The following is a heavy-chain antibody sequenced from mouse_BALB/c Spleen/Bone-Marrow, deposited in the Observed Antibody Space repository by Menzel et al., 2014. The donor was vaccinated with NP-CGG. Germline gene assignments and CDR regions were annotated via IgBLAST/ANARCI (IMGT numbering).Heavy chain of an antibody. CDR1: GFTFNTYA. Sequence: EVQLVESGGGLVRPKGSLKLSCAASGFTFNTYAMNWVRQAPGKGLEWVARIRSKSNNYATHYADSVKDRFTISRDDSQSMLYLQMNNLKTEDTAMYYCVTSTYFDVWGAGTTVTVSS. CDR3: VTSTYFDV. CDR2: IRSKSNNYAT. D-gene: IGHD6-1*01. V-gene: IGHV10-1*02. J-gene: IGHJ1*01.